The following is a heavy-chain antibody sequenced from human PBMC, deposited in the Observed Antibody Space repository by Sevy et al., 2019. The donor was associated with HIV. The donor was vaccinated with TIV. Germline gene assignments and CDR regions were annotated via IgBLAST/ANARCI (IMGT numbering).Heavy chain of an antibody. CDR1: GYTFTSYG. Sequence: ASVKVSCKASGYTFTSYGISWVRQAPGQGLEWMGWISAYNGNTNYAQKLQGRVTMTTDTSTSTAYMELRSLRSDDTAVYYWARDGGGYSSFYYYGMDVWGQGTTVTVSS. CDR3: ARDGGGYSSFYYYGMDV. CDR2: ISAYNGNT. J-gene: IGHJ6*02. V-gene: IGHV1-18*04. D-gene: IGHD6-13*01.